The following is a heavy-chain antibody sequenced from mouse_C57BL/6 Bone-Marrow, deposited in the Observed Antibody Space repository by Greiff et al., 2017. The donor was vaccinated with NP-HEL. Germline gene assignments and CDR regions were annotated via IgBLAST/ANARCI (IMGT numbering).Heavy chain of an antibody. CDR3: ARRRGYGSFFAY. J-gene: IGHJ3*01. CDR2: ISSGGSYT. D-gene: IGHD2-2*01. V-gene: IGHV5-6*01. Sequence: EVHLVESGGDLVKPGGSLKLSCAASGFTFSSYGMSWVRQTPDKRLEWVATISSGGSYTYYQDSVKGRFTISRDNAKNTLYLQMSSLKSEDTAMYYCARRRGYGSFFAYWGQGTLVTVSA. CDR1: GFTFSSYG.